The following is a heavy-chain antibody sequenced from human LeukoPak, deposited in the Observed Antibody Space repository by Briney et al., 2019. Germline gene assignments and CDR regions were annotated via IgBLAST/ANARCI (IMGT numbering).Heavy chain of an antibody. CDR3: AKLPGANRIDY. CDR2: ISGSGGST. CDR1: GFTFSSYA. D-gene: IGHD1-14*01. J-gene: IGHJ4*02. Sequence: GGSLRLSCAASGFTFSSYAMSWVRQAPGKGLEWVSAISGSGGSTYYVDSVKGRFTIARDNSKNTLYLQMNSLRAEDTAVYYCAKLPGANRIDYWGQGTLVTVSS. V-gene: IGHV3-23*01.